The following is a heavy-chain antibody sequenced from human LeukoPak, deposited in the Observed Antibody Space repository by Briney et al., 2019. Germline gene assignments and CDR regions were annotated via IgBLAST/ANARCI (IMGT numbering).Heavy chain of an antibody. J-gene: IGHJ4*02. CDR1: GFTLDDYA. D-gene: IGHD3-3*01. CDR3: AKSADLLRFLEWLPEYYFDY. CDR2: ISWNSGSI. V-gene: IGHV3-9*01. Sequence: GRSLRLSCAASGFTLDDYAMHWVRQAPGKGLEWVSGISWNSGSIGYADSVKGRFTISRDNAKNSLYLQMNSLRAEDTALYYCAKSADLLRFLEWLPEYYFDYWGQGTLVTVSS.